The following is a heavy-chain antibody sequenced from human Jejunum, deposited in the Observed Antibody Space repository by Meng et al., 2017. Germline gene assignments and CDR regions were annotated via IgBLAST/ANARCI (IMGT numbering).Heavy chain of an antibody. CDR2: IYYGGST. D-gene: IGHD6-19*01. CDR1: GGSISSTSYY. J-gene: IGHJ4*01. CDR3: ARGIAVAGKYYFDY. V-gene: IGHV4-39*07. Sequence: QLQLPESGPGLVKPSEPLSLPCIVSGGSISSTSYYWAWIRQPPGMGLEWIGSIYYGGSTYYNPSLKSRVTISVDTSKGQFSLNLNSVTAADTAVYYCARGIAVAGKYYFDYWGHGTLVTVSS.